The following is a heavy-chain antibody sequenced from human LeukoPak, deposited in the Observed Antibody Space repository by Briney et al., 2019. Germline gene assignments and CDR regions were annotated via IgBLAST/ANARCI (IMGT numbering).Heavy chain of an antibody. CDR2: ISAYNGDT. V-gene: IGHV1-18*01. CDR3: ARQLRWDQYYFDY. J-gene: IGHJ4*02. CDR1: GYTFTSYG. Sequence: ASVKVSCKASGYTFTSYGFSWVRQAPGQGLEWMGWISAYNGDTKYALNLQGRVTMTTDASTSTAYMELRSLRSDDTAVYYCARQLRWDQYYFDYWGQGTLVTVSS. D-gene: IGHD4-23*01.